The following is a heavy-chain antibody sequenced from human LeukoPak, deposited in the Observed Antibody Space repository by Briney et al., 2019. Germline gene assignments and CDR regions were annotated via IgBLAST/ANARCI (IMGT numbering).Heavy chain of an antibody. CDR3: ARGGLLRSSLDY. J-gene: IGHJ4*02. Sequence: ASVKVSCKASGYTFTIYDINWVRQAPGQGLEWVGWMNPNNGGTVYAQKFQGRVTMTRNTSISTAYMELSSLRSEDTAVYYCARGGLLRSSLDYWGQGTLVTVSS. CDR1: GYTFTIYD. D-gene: IGHD3-10*02. V-gene: IGHV1-8*01. CDR2: MNPNNGGT.